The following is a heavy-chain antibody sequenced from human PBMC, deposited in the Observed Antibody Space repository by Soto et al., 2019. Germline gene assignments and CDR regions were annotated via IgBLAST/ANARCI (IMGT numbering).Heavy chain of an antibody. J-gene: IGHJ6*02. CDR2: ISYDGSNK. D-gene: IGHD3-10*01. CDR1: GFTFSSYG. Sequence: PGGSLRLSCAASGFTFSSYGMHWVRQAPGKGLEWVAVISYDGSNKYYADSVKGRFTISRDNSKNTLYLQMNSLRAEDTAVYYCAKSQLLWFGEPTHYYYYGMDVWGQGTTVTVSS. V-gene: IGHV3-30*18. CDR3: AKSQLLWFGEPTHYYYYGMDV.